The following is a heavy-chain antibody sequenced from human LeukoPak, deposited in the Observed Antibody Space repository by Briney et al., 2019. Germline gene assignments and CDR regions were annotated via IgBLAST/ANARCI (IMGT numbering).Heavy chain of an antibody. J-gene: IGHJ6*02. CDR3: ARDGRFIVADYYYGMDV. CDR1: GFTFTSFS. V-gene: IGHV1-3*01. Sequence: GASVKVSCKASGFTFTSFSMHWVRQAPGQGLEWMGWINPGTGDTKFSQKFQGRVTITRDTSASTVYMELSSLRSEDTAVYYCARDGRFIVADYYYGMDVWGQGTTVTVSS. CDR2: INPGTGDT. D-gene: IGHD1-26*01.